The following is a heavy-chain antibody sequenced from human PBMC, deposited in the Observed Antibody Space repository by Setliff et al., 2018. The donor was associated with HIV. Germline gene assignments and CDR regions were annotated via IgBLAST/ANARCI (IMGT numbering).Heavy chain of an antibody. Sequence: KTSETLSLTCAVSGYSIRSGYYWSWIRQPPGKGLEWIGYIHDSGNTNYHPSLKSRVSISVDRSKNQFSLKLSSVTAADTAVYYCARGGTSSNWFDPWGQGTLVTVSS. CDR3: ARGGTSSNWFDP. CDR2: IHDSGNT. J-gene: IGHJ5*02. CDR1: GYSIRSGYY. D-gene: IGHD1-26*01. V-gene: IGHV4-61*01.